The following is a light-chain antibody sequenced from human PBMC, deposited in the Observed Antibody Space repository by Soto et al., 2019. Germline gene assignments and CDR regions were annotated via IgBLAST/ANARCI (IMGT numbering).Light chain of an antibody. Sequence: EIEMTQSPSTLSASPGERATLSCRASQSISSWLAWYQQKPGKAPNLLIYDASTLDSGVPSRFSGSGSGTEFTLTSSSLQSEDFATYYCQQYNRYPRTFGQGTKVDI. CDR1: QSISSW. V-gene: IGKV1-5*01. J-gene: IGKJ1*01. CDR3: QQYNRYPRT. CDR2: DAS.